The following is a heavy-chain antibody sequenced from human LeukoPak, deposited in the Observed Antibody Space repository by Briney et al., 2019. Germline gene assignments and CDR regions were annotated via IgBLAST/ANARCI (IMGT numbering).Heavy chain of an antibody. V-gene: IGHV3-9*01. Sequence: GGSLRLSCAASGFTFDDYAMHWVRQAPGKGLEWVSGICWNSGSIGYADSVKGRFTISRDNAKNALDLQMHSLRAEDTALYYCPKDITGGSYGFDYWGQGTLVTVSS. CDR2: ICWNSGSI. CDR1: GFTFDDYA. D-gene: IGHD1-26*01. J-gene: IGHJ4*02. CDR3: PKDITGGSYGFDY.